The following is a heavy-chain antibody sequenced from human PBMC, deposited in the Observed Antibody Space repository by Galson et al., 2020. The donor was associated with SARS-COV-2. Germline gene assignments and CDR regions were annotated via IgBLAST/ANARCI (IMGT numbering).Heavy chain of an antibody. CDR2: ISHSGGT. CDR3: ARLHYGEYAPEAFDI. D-gene: IGHD4-17*01. CDR1: GTSISSGSYS. Sequence: SETLSLTCAVSGTSISSGSYSWNWIREPPGKGLEWIGYISHSGGTYYNPSLKSRVTISGDRSKNQFSLRLSSVTAADTAVYYCARLHYGEYAPEAFDIWGPGTRVTVAS. V-gene: IGHV4-30-2*01. J-gene: IGHJ3*02.